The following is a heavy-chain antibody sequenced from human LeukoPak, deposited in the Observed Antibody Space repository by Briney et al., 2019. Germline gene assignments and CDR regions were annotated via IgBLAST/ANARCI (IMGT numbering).Heavy chain of an antibody. CDR1: GFTFSNAW. J-gene: IGHJ4*02. Sequence: GGSLRLSCAASGFTFSNAWMSWVRQAPGKGLEWVGRIKSKTGGGTTDYAAPVKGRFTISRDDSKNTLYLQMNSLKTEDTAVYYCTTGVGALDYWGQGTLVTVSS. CDR3: TTGVGALDY. CDR2: IKSKTGGGTT. V-gene: IGHV3-15*01. D-gene: IGHD1-26*01.